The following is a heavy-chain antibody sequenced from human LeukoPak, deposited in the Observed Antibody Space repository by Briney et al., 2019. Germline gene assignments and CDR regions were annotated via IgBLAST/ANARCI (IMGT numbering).Heavy chain of an antibody. V-gene: IGHV3-23*01. CDR2: ISGSGGGT. J-gene: IGHJ4*02. D-gene: IGHD3-3*01. CDR1: GFTFSSYA. CDR3: AKDFLAWGVFDY. Sequence: GGSLRLSCAASGFTFSSYAMSWVRQAPGKGLEWVSAISGSGGGTYYADSVKGRFTISRDNSKNTLYLQMNSLRAEDTAVYYCAKDFLAWGVFDYWGQGTLVTVSS.